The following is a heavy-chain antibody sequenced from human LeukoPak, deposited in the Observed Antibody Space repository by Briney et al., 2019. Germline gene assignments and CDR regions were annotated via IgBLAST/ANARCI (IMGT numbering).Heavy chain of an antibody. D-gene: IGHD2-15*01. V-gene: IGHV3-30*02. CDR3: AKDWHVVSAMDTHFDY. CDR2: IGYDGNNK. CDR1: GFTFSSYG. Sequence: PGGSLRLSCAASGFTFSSYGMHWVRQAPGKGLEWVAFIGYDGNNKYYADSVKGRFTISRDNSKNTLYLQMISLRAEDTAVYYCAKDWHVVSAMDTHFDYWGQGTLVTVSS. J-gene: IGHJ4*02.